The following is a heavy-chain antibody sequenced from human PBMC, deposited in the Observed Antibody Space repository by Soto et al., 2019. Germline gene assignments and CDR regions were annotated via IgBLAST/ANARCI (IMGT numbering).Heavy chain of an antibody. V-gene: IGHV3-49*03. CDR1: GFTFGDYA. Sequence: GGSLRLSCTASGFTFGDYAMSWFRQAPGKGLEWVGFIRSKAYGGTTEYAASVKGRFTISRDDSKSIAYLQMNSLKTEDTAVYYCTRVRYYDSSGYYSDYWGQGTLVTVSS. J-gene: IGHJ4*02. D-gene: IGHD3-22*01. CDR2: IRSKAYGGTT. CDR3: TRVRYYDSSGYYSDY.